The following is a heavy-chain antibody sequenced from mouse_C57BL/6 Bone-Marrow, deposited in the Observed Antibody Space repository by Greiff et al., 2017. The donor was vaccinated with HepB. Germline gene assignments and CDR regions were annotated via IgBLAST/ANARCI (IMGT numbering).Heavy chain of an antibody. D-gene: IGHD1-1*01. Sequence: QVQLQQPGAELVKPGASVKLSCKASGYTFTSYWMQWVKQRPGQGLEWIGAIDPSDSYTNYNQNFKGKATLTVDTSSSTTYMQLSSLTSEDAAVYYSDYGSSYYWGQGTTLTVSS. CDR3: DYGSSYY. CDR1: GYTFTSYW. CDR2: IDPSDSYT. V-gene: IGHV1-50*01. J-gene: IGHJ2*01.